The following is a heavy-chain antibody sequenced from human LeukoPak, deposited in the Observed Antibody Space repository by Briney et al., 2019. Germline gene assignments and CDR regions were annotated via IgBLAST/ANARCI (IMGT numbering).Heavy chain of an antibody. V-gene: IGHV1-69*04. CDR2: IIPILGIA. CDR1: GGTFSSYA. Sequence: EASAKVSCKASGGTFSSYAISWVRQAPGQGLEWMGRIIPILGIANYAQKFQGRVTITADKSTSTAYMELSSLRSEDTAVYYCAAPLGSSGNWFDPWGQGTLVTVSS. D-gene: IGHD3-10*01. J-gene: IGHJ5*02. CDR3: AAPLGSSGNWFDP.